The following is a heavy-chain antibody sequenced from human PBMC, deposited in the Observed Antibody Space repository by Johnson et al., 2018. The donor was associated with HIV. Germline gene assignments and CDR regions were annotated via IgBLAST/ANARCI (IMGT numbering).Heavy chain of an antibody. J-gene: IGHJ3*02. CDR1: GFTFSSYD. D-gene: IGHD1-26*01. CDR2: IGTAGDT. V-gene: IGHV3-13*01. CDR3: ARVMYGGSSKSAAFDI. Sequence: VQLVESGGGLVQPGGSLRLSCAASGFTFSSYDMHWVRQATGKGLEWVSAIGTAGDTYYPGSVKGLFTISRENAKNSLYLQMNSLRAGDTAVYYCARVMYGGSSKSAAFDIWGQGTMVTVSS.